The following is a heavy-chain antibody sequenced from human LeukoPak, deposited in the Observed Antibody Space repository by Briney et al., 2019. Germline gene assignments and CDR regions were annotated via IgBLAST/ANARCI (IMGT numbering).Heavy chain of an antibody. J-gene: IGHJ5*02. CDR1: GFTFSSYW. CDR2: IKQDGSEK. V-gene: IGHV3-7*01. D-gene: IGHD1-26*01. Sequence: GGSLRLSCAASGFTFSSYWMSWVRQAPGKGLEWVANIKQDGSEKYYVDSVKGRFTISRDNAKNSLYLQMNSLRAEDTAVYYCACAVVGAIGAVGYNWFDPWGQGTLVTVSS. CDR3: ACAVVGAIGAVGYNWFDP.